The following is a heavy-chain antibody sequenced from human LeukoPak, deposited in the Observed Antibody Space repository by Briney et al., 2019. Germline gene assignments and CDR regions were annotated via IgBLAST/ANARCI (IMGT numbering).Heavy chain of an antibody. CDR3: ARERQDTIVHSGAFDI. Sequence: GGSLRLSCAASGFTFSSYFMHWVRQAPGKGLEWVAVIASDGSQTFYVESVKGRFSISRDNSKNTLYLQMNSLRAEDTAVYFCARERQDTIVHSGAFDIWGQGTMVIVSS. CDR2: IASDGSQT. CDR1: GFTFSSYF. J-gene: IGHJ3*02. D-gene: IGHD3-10*01. V-gene: IGHV3-30-3*01.